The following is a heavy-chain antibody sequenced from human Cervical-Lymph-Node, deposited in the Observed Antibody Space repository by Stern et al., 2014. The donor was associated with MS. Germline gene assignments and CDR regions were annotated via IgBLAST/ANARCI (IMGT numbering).Heavy chain of an antibody. J-gene: IGHJ4*02. V-gene: IGHV1-69*01. Sequence: QVQLVESGAEVTKPGSSVKGSCKASGGTFSKFPSSWVRQAPGQGLEWMGGIFPVFGTPTYAQEFRGRVTITADVSTSTVYMELSSLRSDDTAVYYCALSSETSDRWYSLGYELWGQGTLVTVSS. CDR3: ALSSETSDRWYSLGYEL. CDR1: GGTFSKFP. D-gene: IGHD6-13*01. CDR2: IFPVFGTP.